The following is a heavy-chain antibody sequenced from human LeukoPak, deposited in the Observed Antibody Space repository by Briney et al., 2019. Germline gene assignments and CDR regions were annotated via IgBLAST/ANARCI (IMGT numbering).Heavy chain of an antibody. Sequence: PGGSLRLSCAASGFTFSSYSMNWVRQAPGKGLEWVSSISSSSSYIYYADSVKGRFTISRDNAKNSLYLQMNSLRAEDTAVYYCARDGCSSTSYEYYFDYWGQGTLVTVSS. CDR2: ISSSSSYI. D-gene: IGHD2-2*01. CDR1: GFTFSSYS. V-gene: IGHV3-21*01. CDR3: ARDGCSSTSYEYYFDY. J-gene: IGHJ4*02.